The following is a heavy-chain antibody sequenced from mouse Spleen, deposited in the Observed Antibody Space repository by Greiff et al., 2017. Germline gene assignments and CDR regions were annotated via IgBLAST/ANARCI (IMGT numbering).Heavy chain of an antibody. D-gene: IGHD2-10*02. CDR2: IDPANGNT. Sequence: EVQLQQSGAELVKPGASVKLSCTASGFNIKDTYMHWVKQRPEQGLEWIGRIDPANGNTKYDPKFQGKATITADTSSNTAYLQLSSLTSEDTAVYYCARSYGNPTRSPMDYWGQGTSVTVSS. V-gene: IGHV14-3*02. CDR3: ARSYGNPTRSPMDY. CDR1: GFNIKDTY. J-gene: IGHJ4*01.